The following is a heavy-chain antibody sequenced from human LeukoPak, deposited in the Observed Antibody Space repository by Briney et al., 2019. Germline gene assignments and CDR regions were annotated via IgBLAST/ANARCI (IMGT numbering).Heavy chain of an antibody. CDR1: GFTLSTYS. D-gene: IGHD5-18*01. Sequence: PGGSLRLFFAASGFTLSTYSMHWLPHARGEGLVCVSSFRPPSTYIFYADSVKGRFTLPRDNPKNSLYLQMNSLRAEDTAVYYCTIHMYDGYEGSSDTTLVRSPWGQGTLVTVSS. CDR3: TIHMYDGYEGSSDTTLVRSP. V-gene: IGHV3-21*01. J-gene: IGHJ5*02. CDR2: FRPPSTYI.